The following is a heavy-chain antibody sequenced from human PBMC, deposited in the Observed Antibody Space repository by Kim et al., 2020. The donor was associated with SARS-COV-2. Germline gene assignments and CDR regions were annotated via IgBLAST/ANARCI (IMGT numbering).Heavy chain of an antibody. J-gene: IGHJ4*02. CDR2: ISYDGSNK. Sequence: GGSLRLSCAASGFTFSSYAMHWVRQAPGKGLEWVAVISYDGSNKYYADSVKGRFTISRDNSKNTLYLQMNSLRAEDTAVYYCASGSSRGYFDYWGQGTLV. CDR1: GFTFSSYA. CDR3: ASGSSRGYFDY. V-gene: IGHV3-30-3*01. D-gene: IGHD6-13*01.